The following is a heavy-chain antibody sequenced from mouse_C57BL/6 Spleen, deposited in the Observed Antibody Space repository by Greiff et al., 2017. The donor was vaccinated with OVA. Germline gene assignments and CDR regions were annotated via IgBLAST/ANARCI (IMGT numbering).Heavy chain of an antibody. D-gene: IGHD2-1*01. Sequence: VQRVESGAELVKPGASVKISCKASGYAFSSYWMNWVKQRPGKGLEWIGQIYPGDGDTNYNGKFKGKATLTADKSSSTAYMQLSSLTSEDSAVYFCARWEYYGNYPYYFDYWGQGTTLTVSS. CDR3: ARWEYYGNYPYYFDY. CDR1: GYAFSSYW. CDR2: IYPGDGDT. V-gene: IGHV1-80*01. J-gene: IGHJ2*01.